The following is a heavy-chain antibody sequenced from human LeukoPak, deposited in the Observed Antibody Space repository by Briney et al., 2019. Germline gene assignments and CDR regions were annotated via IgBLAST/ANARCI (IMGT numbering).Heavy chain of an antibody. J-gene: IGHJ2*01. CDR2: IYYSGST. CDR1: GGSISSYY. V-gene: IGHV4-59*01. D-gene: IGHD3-16*02. Sequence: SETLSLTCTVSGGSISSYYWSWIRQPPGKGLEWIGYIYYSGSTNYNPSLKSRVTISVDTSKNQFSLKLSSVTAADTAVYYCARTPWGSYRPLWYFDLWGRGTLVTVSS. CDR3: ARTPWGSYRPLWYFDL.